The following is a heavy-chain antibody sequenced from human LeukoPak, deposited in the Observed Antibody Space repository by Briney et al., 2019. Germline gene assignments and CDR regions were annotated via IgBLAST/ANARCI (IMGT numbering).Heavy chain of an antibody. D-gene: IGHD3-22*01. J-gene: IGHJ4*02. CDR2: IYYSGST. V-gene: IGHV4-39*01. CDR1: GGSISSSSFY. Sequence: SETLSLTCTVSGGSISSSSFYWGWIRQPPGKGLEWIGSIYYSGSTYYNPSLKSRVPISVDTSKNQFSLKLSSVTAADTAVYYCASDSSGYYFDYWGQGTLVTVSS. CDR3: ASDSSGYYFDY.